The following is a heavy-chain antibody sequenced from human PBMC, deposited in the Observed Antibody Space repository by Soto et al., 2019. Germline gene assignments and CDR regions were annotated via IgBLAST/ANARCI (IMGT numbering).Heavy chain of an antibody. CDR2: ISYDGSNK. CDR3: ASCGPHPCLGYCSGGSCSRNWFDP. Sequence: QVQLVESGGGVVQPGRSLRLSCAASGFTFSSYAMHWVRQAPGKGLEWVAVISYDGSNKYYADSVKGRFTISRDNSKNTLYLQMNSLRAEDTAVYYCASCGPHPCLGYCSGGSCSRNWFDPWGQGTLVTVSS. V-gene: IGHV3-30-3*01. D-gene: IGHD2-15*01. J-gene: IGHJ5*02. CDR1: GFTFSSYA.